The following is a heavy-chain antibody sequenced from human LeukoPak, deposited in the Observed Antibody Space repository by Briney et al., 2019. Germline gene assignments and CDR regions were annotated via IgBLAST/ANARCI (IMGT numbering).Heavy chain of an antibody. CDR1: GGSISNYY. V-gene: IGHV4-4*07. J-gene: IGHJ4*02. D-gene: IGHD3-22*01. CDR3: ARDRGSSGHDY. Sequence: SETLSLTCTVSGGSISNYYWSWIRQPAGKGLEWIGLIYARGNTNYNPSLKSRVTMSIDTSKNQFSLKLSSVTAAGTAVYYCARDRGSSGHDYWGQGTLVTVSS. CDR2: IYARGNT.